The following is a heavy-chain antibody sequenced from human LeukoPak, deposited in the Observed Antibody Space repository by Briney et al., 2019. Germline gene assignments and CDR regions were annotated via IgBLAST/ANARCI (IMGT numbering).Heavy chain of an antibody. V-gene: IGHV3-21*01. D-gene: IGHD1-26*01. Sequence: GGSLRLSCVASGFTFRTYSMNWVRQAPGKGLEWVSSISGSSTYIYYADSVKGRFTISRDNAKNSLYLQMNSLRAEDTAVYYCARESGSYPTDYWGQGTLVTVSS. CDR3: ARESGSYPTDY. CDR2: ISGSSTYI. CDR1: GFTFRTYS. J-gene: IGHJ4*02.